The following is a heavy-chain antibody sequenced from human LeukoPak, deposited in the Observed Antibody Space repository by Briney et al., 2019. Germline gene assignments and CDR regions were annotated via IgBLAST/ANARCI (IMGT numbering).Heavy chain of an antibody. CDR1: GFTFSNAW. J-gene: IGHJ6*02. V-gene: IGHV3-30*18. D-gene: IGHD2-2*01. Sequence: GGSLRLSCAASGFTFSNAWMSWVRQAPGKGLEWVALISYDGSNKYYADSVKGRFTISRDNSKNTLYLQMNSLRTEDTAVYYCAKDRGRSYCSSTRCYTYGMDVWGQGTTVTVAS. CDR2: ISYDGSNK. CDR3: AKDRGRSYCSSTRCYTYGMDV.